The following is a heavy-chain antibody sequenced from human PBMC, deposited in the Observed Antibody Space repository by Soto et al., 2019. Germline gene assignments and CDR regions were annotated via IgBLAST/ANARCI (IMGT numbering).Heavy chain of an antibody. Sequence: GGSLRLSCTGSGLRFSNYAMTWVRQAPGKGLQWVSSITGRGESSYYAESVKGRFTISRDNSRNTLYLQMNSLRADDTAIYYCAARDGTWLTYCSDFWGPGALVPVSS. J-gene: IGHJ4*02. V-gene: IGHV3-23*01. CDR2: ITGRGESS. D-gene: IGHD2-15*01. CDR3: AARDGTWLTYCSDF. CDR1: GLRFSNYA.